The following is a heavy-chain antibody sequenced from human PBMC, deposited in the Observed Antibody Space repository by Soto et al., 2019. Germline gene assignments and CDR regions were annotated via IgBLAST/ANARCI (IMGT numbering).Heavy chain of an antibody. V-gene: IGHV3-30*18. CDR1: GFTFSSYG. D-gene: IGHD3-3*01. Sequence: QVQLVESRGGVVQPGRSRRLTCAAAGFTFSSYGMHWVRQAPGKGLEWVAVTSYDGSKKYYGDSVKGRFTISRDNSMNTVYLQIDSLSAEDTAVYYCAKELGIWSGYLDAFDICGQGTMVTVSS. CDR2: TSYDGSKK. J-gene: IGHJ3*02. CDR3: AKELGIWSGYLDAFDI.